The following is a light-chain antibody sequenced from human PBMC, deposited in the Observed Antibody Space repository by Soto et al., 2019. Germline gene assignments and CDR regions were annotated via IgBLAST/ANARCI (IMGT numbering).Light chain of an antibody. CDR3: QQYYAYSWT. Sequence: DIQMTQSPSTLSASVGDRVTITCRASQSISSWLAWYQQKPGKAPKLLIYQASSLESEVPSRFSGSGSGTEFTLVINNLQPDDFATYYCQQYYAYSWTFGQGIKVEIK. J-gene: IGKJ1*01. CDR1: QSISSW. V-gene: IGKV1-5*03. CDR2: QAS.